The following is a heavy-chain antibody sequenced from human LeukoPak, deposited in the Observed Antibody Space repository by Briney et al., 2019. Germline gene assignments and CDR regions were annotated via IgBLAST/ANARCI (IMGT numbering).Heavy chain of an antibody. CDR1: GGTFSSYA. V-gene: IGHV1-69*05. Sequence: ASVKVSCKASGGTFSSYAISWVRQAPGQGLEWMGGIIPIFGTANYAQKFQGRVTITTDESTSTAYMELSRLRSDDTAVYYCARFGLTPRYRNWFDPWGQGTLVTVSS. CDR2: IIPIFGTA. D-gene: IGHD4-23*01. J-gene: IGHJ5*02. CDR3: ARFGLTPRYRNWFDP.